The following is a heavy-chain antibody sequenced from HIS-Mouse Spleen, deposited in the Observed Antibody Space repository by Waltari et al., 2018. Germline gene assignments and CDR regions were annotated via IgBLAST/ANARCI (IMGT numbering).Heavy chain of an antibody. CDR1: GGSLSGYY. Sequence: QVQLQQWGAGLLKPSETLSLTCAVYGGSLSGYYWSWNRQPPGKGLEWIGEINHSGSTNYNPSLKSRVTISVDTSKNQFSLKLSSVTAADTAVYYCAGYNWNYGTDYWGQGTLVTVSS. CDR2: INHSGST. D-gene: IGHD1-7*01. J-gene: IGHJ4*02. V-gene: IGHV4-34*01. CDR3: AGYNWNYGTDY.